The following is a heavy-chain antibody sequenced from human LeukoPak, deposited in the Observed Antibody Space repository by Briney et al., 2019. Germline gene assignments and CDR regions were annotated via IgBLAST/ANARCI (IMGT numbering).Heavy chain of an antibody. V-gene: IGHV1-18*01. CDR3: ARDTLREMATITSYYYYYMDV. J-gene: IGHJ6*03. CDR2: ISAYNGNT. D-gene: IGHD5-24*01. Sequence: GASAKVSCKASGYTFTSYGISWVRQAPGQGLEWMGWISAYNGNTNYAQKLQGRVTMTTDTSTSTAYMELRSLRSDDTAVYYCARDTLREMATITSYYYYYMDVWGKGTTVTVSS. CDR1: GYTFTSYG.